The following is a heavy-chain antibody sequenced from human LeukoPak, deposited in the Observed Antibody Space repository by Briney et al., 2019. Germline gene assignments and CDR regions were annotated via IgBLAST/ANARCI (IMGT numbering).Heavy chain of an antibody. CDR3: ARETVQSLDY. CDR1: GFTFSSYW. CDR2: INGDGDTT. D-gene: IGHD6-19*01. V-gene: IGHV3-74*01. Sequence: GGSLRLSCAASGFTFSSYWMHWVRQAPGKGLVWVSRINGDGDTTRYADSVKGRFTISRDNAKNTLYLHMNSLTDEDTAVYYCARETVQSLDYWGQGTLLTVSS. J-gene: IGHJ4*02.